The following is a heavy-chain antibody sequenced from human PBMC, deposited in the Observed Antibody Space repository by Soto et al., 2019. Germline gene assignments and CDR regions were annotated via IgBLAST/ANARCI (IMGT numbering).Heavy chain of an antibody. J-gene: IGHJ3*02. V-gene: IGHV3-13*01. CDR1: GFTFSSYD. Sequence: GESLKISCAASGFTFSSYDMHWVRQATGKGLEWVSAIGTAGDTYYPGSVKGRFTISRENAKNSLYLQMNSLRAGDTAVYYCARVAGIAARRGAFDIWGQGTMVTVSS. D-gene: IGHD6-6*01. CDR2: IGTAGDT. CDR3: ARVAGIAARRGAFDI.